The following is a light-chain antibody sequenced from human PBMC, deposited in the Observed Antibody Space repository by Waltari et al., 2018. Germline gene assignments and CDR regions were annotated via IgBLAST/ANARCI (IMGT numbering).Light chain of an antibody. CDR2: KVY. CDR1: QSLVHSDGHTY. V-gene: IGKV2-30*02. Sequence: VVMTQSPLSLPVTLGQPDSIPGKSSQSLVHSDGHTYLAWFQQRPGHSPRRLIYKVYHRGSGVPDRFSASGSGTDFTLKISRVEAEDVGVYYCMQGTHWPLTFGGGTKVEIK. CDR3: MQGTHWPLT. J-gene: IGKJ4*01.